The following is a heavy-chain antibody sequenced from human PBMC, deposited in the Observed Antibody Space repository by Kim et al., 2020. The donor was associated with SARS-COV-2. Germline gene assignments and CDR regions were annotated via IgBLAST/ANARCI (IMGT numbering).Heavy chain of an antibody. CDR3: ARLGRGSGFSNWFDP. Sequence: SETLSLTCAVSGGSISSSNWWSWVRQPPGKGLEWIGEIYHSGSTNYNPSLKSRVTITVDKSKNQFSLKLSSVTAADTAVYYCARLGRGSGFSNWFDPWGQGTLVTVSS. J-gene: IGHJ5*02. CDR1: GGSISSSNW. V-gene: IGHV4-4*02. D-gene: IGHD6-19*01. CDR2: IYHSGST.